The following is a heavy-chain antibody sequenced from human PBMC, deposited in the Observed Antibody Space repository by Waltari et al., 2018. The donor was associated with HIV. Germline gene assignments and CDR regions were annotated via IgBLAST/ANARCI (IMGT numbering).Heavy chain of an antibody. V-gene: IGHV1-46*01. CDR2: INPSGGSR. D-gene: IGHD1-26*01. CDR1: GYTFTRYY. Sequence: QVQLVQSGAEVKKPGASVKVSCKASGYTFTRYYMHWVRQAPGPGLEGMGIINPSGGSRSYAQKFQGRVTMTRDTSTSTVYMELSSLRAEDTAVYYCARGGELRWAFDYWGQGTLVTVSS. J-gene: IGHJ4*02. CDR3: ARGGELRWAFDY.